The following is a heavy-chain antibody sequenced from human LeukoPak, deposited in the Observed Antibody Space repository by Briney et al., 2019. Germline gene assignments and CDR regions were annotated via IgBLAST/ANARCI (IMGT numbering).Heavy chain of an antibody. V-gene: IGHV1-46*01. CDR1: GYTFTSYY. J-gene: IGHJ5*02. Sequence: ASVKVSCKASGYTFTSYYMHWVRQAPGQGLEWMGLINPSGGSTSYAQKFQGRVTMTRDTSTSTVYMELSSLRSEDTAVYYCARAGRVGIVVVVAAHNWFDPWGQGTLVTVSS. CDR3: ARAGRVGIVVVVAAHNWFDP. D-gene: IGHD2-15*01. CDR2: INPSGGST.